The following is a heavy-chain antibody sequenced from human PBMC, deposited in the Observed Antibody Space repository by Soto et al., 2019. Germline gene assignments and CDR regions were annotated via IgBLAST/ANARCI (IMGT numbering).Heavy chain of an antibody. CDR2: INPSGGST. CDR3: TRGPHSSSFFDI. CDR1: GYTFTGYY. J-gene: IGHJ3*02. D-gene: IGHD6-13*01. Sequence: ASVKVSCKASGYTFTGYYIHWVRRAPGQGLEWMGIINPSGGSTNYAQEFQGRVTMTRDTSPSTVYMELSSLRSEDTAVYYCTRGPHSSSFFDIWGQGTMVTVSS. V-gene: IGHV1-46*01.